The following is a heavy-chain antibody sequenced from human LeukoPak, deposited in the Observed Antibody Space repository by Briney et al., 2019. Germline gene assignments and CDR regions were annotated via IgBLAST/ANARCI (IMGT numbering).Heavy chain of an antibody. CDR2: ISGSGVST. CDR3: ARAMSTFGGVRNYFDS. V-gene: IGHV3-23*01. D-gene: IGHD3-16*01. CDR1: GFTFSSYA. J-gene: IGHJ4*02. Sequence: GGSLRLSCAASGFTFSSYAMSWVRQAPGKGLEWVSAISGSGVSTYYADSVKGRFTVSRDNSKNTLYLQMSSLRAEDTAVYYCARAMSTFGGVRNYFDSWGRGTLVTVSS.